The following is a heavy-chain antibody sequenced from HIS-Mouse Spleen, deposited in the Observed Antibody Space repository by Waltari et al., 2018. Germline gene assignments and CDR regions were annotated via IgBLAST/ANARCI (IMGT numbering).Heavy chain of an antibody. CDR1: GGSISSRSYY. V-gene: IGHV4-39*07. J-gene: IGHJ2*01. D-gene: IGHD6-13*01. CDR3: AREIPYSSSWYDWYFDL. Sequence: QLQLQESGPGLVKPSETLSRTCTVSGGSISSRSYYWGWLRQPPGKGLEWIGSIYYSGRTYYNPSLKSRVTISVDTSKNQFSLKLSSVTAADTAVYYCAREIPYSSSWYDWYFDLWGRGTLVTVSS. CDR2: IYYSGRT.